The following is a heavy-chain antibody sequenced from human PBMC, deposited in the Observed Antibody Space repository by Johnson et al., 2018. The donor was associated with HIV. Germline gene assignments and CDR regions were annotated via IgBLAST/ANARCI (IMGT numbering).Heavy chain of an antibody. CDR2: IRYDGNNE. D-gene: IGHD3-22*01. CDR1: GVTFSSYG. Sequence: QVQLVESGGGVVQPGGSLRLSCAASGVTFSSYGMHWVRQAPGKGLEWVAFIRYDGNNEYYPDSVKGRFTISRDNSKNTLYLQMNSLRAEDTAVYYCAKSSYYYDRRGRGAFDIWGQGTMVTVSS. J-gene: IGHJ3*02. CDR3: AKSSYYYDRRGRGAFDI. V-gene: IGHV3-30*02.